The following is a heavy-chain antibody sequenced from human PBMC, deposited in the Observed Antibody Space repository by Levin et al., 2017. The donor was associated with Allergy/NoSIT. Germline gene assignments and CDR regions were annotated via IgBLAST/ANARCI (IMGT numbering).Heavy chain of an antibody. CDR3: ARDQWLRESYYFDY. CDR1: GFTFSDYG. D-gene: IGHD5-12*01. CDR2: VADDGVNK. V-gene: IGHV3-30*03. J-gene: IGHJ4*02. Sequence: PGGSLRLSCLASGFTFSDYGMHWVRQAPGRGLEWVAVVADDGVNKYSASSLKGRFTVSRDNSKNTVYLDMNSLRPEDTAVYFCARDQWLRESYYFDYWGQGTLVTVSS.